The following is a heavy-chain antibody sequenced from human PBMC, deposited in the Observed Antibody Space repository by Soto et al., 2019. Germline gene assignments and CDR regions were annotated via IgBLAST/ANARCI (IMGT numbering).Heavy chain of an antibody. V-gene: IGHV1-18*01. CDR3: ARERGSYALDY. CDR2: ISAYNGNT. Sequence: QVQLVQSGAEVKKPGASVKVSCKVSGYTFTSYGIRWVRQAPGQGLEWRGWISAYNGNTNYAQKLQGRVTMTTDTATSTAYMELRSLRPDDTAGYYGARERGSYALDYWGQGTLVTVSS. D-gene: IGHD1-26*01. CDR1: GYTFTSYG. J-gene: IGHJ4*02.